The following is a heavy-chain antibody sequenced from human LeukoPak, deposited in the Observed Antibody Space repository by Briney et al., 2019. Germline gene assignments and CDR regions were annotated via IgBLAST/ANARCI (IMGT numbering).Heavy chain of an antibody. V-gene: IGHV4-59*12. CDR3: ARGFYDSSGYYRPFDY. CDR1: GASISSYY. J-gene: IGHJ4*02. D-gene: IGHD3-22*01. Sequence: SETLSLTCTVSGASISSYYWNWIRQPPGKGLEWIGYIYYSGSTNYNPSLKSRVTVSVDTSKNQFSLKLSSVTAADTAVYYCARGFYDSSGYYRPFDYWGQGTLVTVSS. CDR2: IYYSGST.